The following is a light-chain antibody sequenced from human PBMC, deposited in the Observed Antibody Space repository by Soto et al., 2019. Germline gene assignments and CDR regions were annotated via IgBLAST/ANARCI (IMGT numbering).Light chain of an antibody. CDR3: QQYGRSPFT. V-gene: IGKV3-20*01. CDR1: QSVNLNY. CDR2: GAS. Sequence: EIVLTQSPGTLSLSPGERATLSCRASQSVNLNYLAWYQQKPGQAPRLLIYGASSRATGIPDRFSGSGSGTEFTLTLSRLEPEDFVVYYCQQYGRSPFTFGPGTKVDIK. J-gene: IGKJ3*01.